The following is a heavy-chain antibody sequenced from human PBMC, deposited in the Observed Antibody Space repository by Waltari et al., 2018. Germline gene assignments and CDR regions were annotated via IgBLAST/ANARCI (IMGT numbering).Heavy chain of an antibody. CDR2: ISWDGGST. J-gene: IGHJ4*02. CDR1: GFPFDAYT. V-gene: IGHV3-43*01. D-gene: IGHD4-17*01. Sequence: EVQLVESGGVVVQPGGSLRLSCAASGFPFDAYTMHWVRPPPGKGLEWVSLISWDGGSTYYADSVKGRFTISRDNSKNSLYLQMNSLRTEDTALYYCAKDLDYGDYSSPDYWGQGTLVTVSS. CDR3: AKDLDYGDYSSPDY.